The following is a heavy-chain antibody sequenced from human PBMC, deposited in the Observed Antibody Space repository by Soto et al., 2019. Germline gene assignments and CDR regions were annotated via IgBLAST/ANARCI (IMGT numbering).Heavy chain of an antibody. V-gene: IGHV1-18*04. D-gene: IGHD3-9*01. CDR2: ISAYNGNT. CDR3: ARVLDILTGRGNYYYYGMDV. Sequence: QVRLVQSGAEVKKPGASVKVSCKASGYTFTSYGISWVRQAPGQGLEWMGWISAYNGNTNYAQKLQGRVTMTTDTSTSTAYMELRSLRSDDTAVYYCARVLDILTGRGNYYYYGMDVWGQGTTVTVSS. CDR1: GYTFTSYG. J-gene: IGHJ6*02.